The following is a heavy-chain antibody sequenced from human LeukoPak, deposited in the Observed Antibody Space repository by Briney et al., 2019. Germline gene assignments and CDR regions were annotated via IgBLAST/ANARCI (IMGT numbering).Heavy chain of an antibody. V-gene: IGHV3-48*01. Sequence: GGSLRLSCAASGFTFSSYSMSWVRQAPGKGLEWVSYISSSSSTIYYADSVKGRFTISRDNAKNSLYLQMNSLRAEDTAVYYCAGVRGDDYGDYRDWFDPWGQGTLVTVSS. CDR3: AGVRGDDYGDYRDWFDP. CDR1: GFTFSSYS. D-gene: IGHD4-17*01. CDR2: ISSSSSTI. J-gene: IGHJ5*02.